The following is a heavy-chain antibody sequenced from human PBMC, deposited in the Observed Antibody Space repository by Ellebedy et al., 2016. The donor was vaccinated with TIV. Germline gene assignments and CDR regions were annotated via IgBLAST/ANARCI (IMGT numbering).Heavy chain of an antibody. V-gene: IGHV3-66*01. CDR2: IYNGGST. CDR1: GFAVSSNN. D-gene: IGHD2/OR15-2a*01. CDR3: ASETFNDVDLTVWGVFDM. Sequence: GESLKISCAASGFAVSSNNMSWVHQAPGTGQEWVSVIYNGGSTYYADPVKGRFTITRDNSKNTLYLQMNSLRAEDTAVYYCASETFNDVDLTVWGVFDMWGQGKTVTVSS. J-gene: IGHJ3*02.